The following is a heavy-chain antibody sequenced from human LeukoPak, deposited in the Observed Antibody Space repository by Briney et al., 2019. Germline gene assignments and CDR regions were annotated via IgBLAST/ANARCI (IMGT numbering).Heavy chain of an antibody. CDR3: AIAQSWDELFDS. J-gene: IGHJ4*02. CDR2: ISINTDT. D-gene: IGHD1-26*01. Sequence: PGGSLRLSCAASGIAVIGNYMSWVRQPPGKGLEWVSFISINTDTFYADSLRGRFTISRDSSKNTLFLQMNSLRDEDSAVYYCAIAQSWDELFDSWGQGTLVTVSS. CDR1: GIAVIGNY. V-gene: IGHV3-53*01.